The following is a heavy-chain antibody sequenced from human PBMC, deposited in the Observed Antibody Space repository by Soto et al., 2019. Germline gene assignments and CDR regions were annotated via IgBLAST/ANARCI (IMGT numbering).Heavy chain of an antibody. Sequence: EVQLVESGGGLVQPGGSLRLSCAASGFTFSSYDMHWVRQATGKGLEWVSAIGTAGDTYYPGSVKGRFTISRENAKNSLYLQMNSLRAEDTAVYYCARAESDFWSGFGVPKYGMDVWGQGTTVTVSS. CDR3: ARAESDFWSGFGVPKYGMDV. D-gene: IGHD3-3*01. V-gene: IGHV3-13*01. J-gene: IGHJ6*02. CDR1: GFTFSSYD. CDR2: IGTAGDT.